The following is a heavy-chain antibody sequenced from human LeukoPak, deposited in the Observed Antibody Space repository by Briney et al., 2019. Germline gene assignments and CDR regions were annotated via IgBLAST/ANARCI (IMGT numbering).Heavy chain of an antibody. V-gene: IGHV3-30-3*01. CDR1: GFTFSSYA. Sequence: GVSLRLSCAASGFTFSSYAMHWVRQAPGKGLEWVAVISYDGSNKYYADSVKGRFTISRDNSRNTLYLQMNSLRAEDTAVYYCARDVAGTTYYYYGMDVWGQGTTVTVSS. D-gene: IGHD1-7*01. CDR3: ARDVAGTTYYYYGMDV. J-gene: IGHJ6*02. CDR2: ISYDGSNK.